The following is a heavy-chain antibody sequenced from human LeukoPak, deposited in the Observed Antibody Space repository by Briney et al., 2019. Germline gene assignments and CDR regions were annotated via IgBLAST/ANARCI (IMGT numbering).Heavy chain of an antibody. CDR1: GFVFSTYA. D-gene: IGHD6-19*01. Sequence: GGSLRLSCPASGFVFSTYAMNWVRQAPGRGLEWVSSINEGGSATYYAGSVRGLFTTSRDDSKNTLYLQMSSPRTADTCLYYCANTVAMAGYQFDSWGRGTLVTVSS. CDR3: ANTVAMAGYQFDS. J-gene: IGHJ4*02. CDR2: INEGGSAT. V-gene: IGHV3-23*01.